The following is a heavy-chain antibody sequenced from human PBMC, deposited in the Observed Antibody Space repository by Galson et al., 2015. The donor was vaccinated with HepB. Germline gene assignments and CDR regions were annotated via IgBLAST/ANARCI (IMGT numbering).Heavy chain of an antibody. CDR2: IKSKTDGGTT. CDR3: TTGWIADAFDI. CDR1: GFTFSNAW. D-gene: IGHD2-2*03. Sequence: SLRLSCAASGFTFSNAWMSWVRQAPGKGLEWVGRIKSKTDGGTTDYAAPVKGRFTISRDDSKNTLYLQMNSLKTEDTAVYYCTTGWIADAFDIWGQGTMVTVSS. V-gene: IGHV3-15*01. J-gene: IGHJ3*02.